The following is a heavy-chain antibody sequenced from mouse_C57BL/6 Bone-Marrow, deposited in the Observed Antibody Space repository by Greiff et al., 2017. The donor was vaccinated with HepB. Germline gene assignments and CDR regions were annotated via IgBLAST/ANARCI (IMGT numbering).Heavy chain of an antibody. CDR2: IYPGDGDT. J-gene: IGHJ3*01. CDR1: GYAFSSYW. CDR3: ARLDYERAY. D-gene: IGHD2-4*01. Sequence: VKLMETGAELVKTGASVKISCKASGYAFSSYWMNWVKQRPGKGLEWIGQIYPGDGDTNYNGKFKGKATLTADKSSSTAYMQLSSLTSEDSAVYFCARLDYERAYWGQGTLVTVSA. V-gene: IGHV1-80*01.